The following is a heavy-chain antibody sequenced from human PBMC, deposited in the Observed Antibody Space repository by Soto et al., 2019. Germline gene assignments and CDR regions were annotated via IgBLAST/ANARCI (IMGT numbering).Heavy chain of an antibody. J-gene: IGHJ4*02. V-gene: IGHV4-30-2*01. CDR2: IYHSGST. CDR3: ARAYCSSTSCLDFDY. CDR1: GGSISSGGYS. Sequence: SETLSLTCAVSGGSISSGGYSWSWIRQPPGKGLEWIGYIYHSGSTYYNPSLKSRVTISVDRSKNQFSLKLSSVTAADTAVYYCARAYCSSTSCLDFDYWGQGTLVTVSS. D-gene: IGHD2-2*01.